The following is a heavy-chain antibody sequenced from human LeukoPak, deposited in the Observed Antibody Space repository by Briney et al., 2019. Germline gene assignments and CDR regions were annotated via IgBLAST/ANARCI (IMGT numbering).Heavy chain of an antibody. J-gene: IGHJ6*03. V-gene: IGHV3-21*01. CDR3: AREHSGYDFPGRDYYYMDV. CDR2: ISTSSSYI. CDR1: GFTFNTYT. Sequence: PGGSLRLSCAASGFTFNTYTMNWVRQAPGKGLEWVSSISTSSSYIYYADSVKGRFTISRDNAKNSLYLQMNSLRAEDTAVYYCAREHSGYDFPGRDYYYMDVWGKGTTVTVSS. D-gene: IGHD5-12*01.